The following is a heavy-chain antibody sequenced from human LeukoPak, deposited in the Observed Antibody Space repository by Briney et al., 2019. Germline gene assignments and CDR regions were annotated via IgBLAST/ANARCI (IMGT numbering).Heavy chain of an antibody. CDR1: GYSFTSYW. CDR2: IYPGDCDT. V-gene: IGHV5-51*01. CDR3: PGLPGGPHYYMNV. J-gene: IGHJ6*03. Sequence: GESLKISCKGSGYSFTSYWIGWVRQMPGKGLEWMGIIYPGDCDTRYSPSFQGEVTISADKSINTAYLQWSSLKASDNAMYYCPGLPGGPHYYMNVWAKGTTVTVSS. D-gene: IGHD3-10*01.